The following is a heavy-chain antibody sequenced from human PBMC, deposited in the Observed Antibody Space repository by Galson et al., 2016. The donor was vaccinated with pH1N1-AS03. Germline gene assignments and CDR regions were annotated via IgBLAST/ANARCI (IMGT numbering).Heavy chain of an antibody. Sequence: SLRLSCAASGFTFNRYGMHWVRQAPGKGLEWVAFIRSDGSVKFYEDSVKGRFAISRDNSNNTLSLQMNSLRPEDTALYYCAKTVQYTSSWNPFDYWGQGTLVTVSS. V-gene: IGHV3-30*02. CDR1: GFTFNRYG. CDR2: IRSDGSVK. J-gene: IGHJ4*02. D-gene: IGHD6-13*01. CDR3: AKTVQYTSSWNPFDY.